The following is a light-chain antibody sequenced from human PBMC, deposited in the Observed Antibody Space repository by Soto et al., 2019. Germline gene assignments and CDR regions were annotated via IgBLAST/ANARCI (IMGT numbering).Light chain of an antibody. CDR3: GTWDDSLRTWV. Sequence: QSVLTQPPSVSAAPGQKVTISCSGGSSNIGKNYVSWYQQLPGGAPKLLIYDNNNRPSVISDRFSGSKSGTSATLGITGLQTGDEADFYCGTWDDSLRTWVFGGGTKLTVL. J-gene: IGLJ3*02. CDR2: DNN. CDR1: SSNIGKNY. V-gene: IGLV1-51*01.